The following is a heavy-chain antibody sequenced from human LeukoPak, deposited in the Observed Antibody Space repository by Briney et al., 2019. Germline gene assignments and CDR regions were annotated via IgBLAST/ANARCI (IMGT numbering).Heavy chain of an antibody. V-gene: IGHV4-39*01. CDR2: IYYSGNT. D-gene: IGHD6-6*01. J-gene: IGHJ4*02. CDR3: ARRWKAARPGDYFDY. Sequence: SETLSLTCTVYSGSISCNSYYWGWIRQPPGKGLEWIGNIYYSGNTHYNPSLKSRVTIFVDTSKNLISLKLSSVTAADTAVYYCARRWKAARPGDYFDYWGQGTLVTVSS. CDR1: SGSISCNSYY.